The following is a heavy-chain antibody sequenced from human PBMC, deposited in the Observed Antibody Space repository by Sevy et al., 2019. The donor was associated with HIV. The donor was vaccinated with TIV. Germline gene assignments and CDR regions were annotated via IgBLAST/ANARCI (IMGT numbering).Heavy chain of an antibody. D-gene: IGHD5-12*01. CDR3: ARAPPVRSGDDSLNWFDP. J-gene: IGHJ5*02. CDR1: GDSISAYH. CDR2: IHYTGTT. Sequence: SETLSLTCTVSGDSISAYHWSWIRQPPGKGLEYIGYIHYTGTTNYNPSLKSRVTISVDTSKNQFSLKLSSVTAADTALYYCARAPPVRSGDDSLNWFDPWGQGTLVTVSS. V-gene: IGHV4-59*01.